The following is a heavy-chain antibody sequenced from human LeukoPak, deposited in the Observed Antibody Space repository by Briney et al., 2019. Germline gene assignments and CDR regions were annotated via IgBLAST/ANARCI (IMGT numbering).Heavy chain of an antibody. D-gene: IGHD3-10*01. J-gene: IGHJ4*02. CDR3: AKAGSGSSKGVFDY. CDR2: INADGSTT. Sequence: GGSLRLSCAASGFTFSSYAMSWVRQAPGKGLVWVSRINADGSTTTYADSVKGRFTISRDNAKNSLYLQMNSLRAGDMALYYCAKAGSGSSKGVFDYWGQGTLVTVSS. V-gene: IGHV3-74*01. CDR1: GFTFSSYA.